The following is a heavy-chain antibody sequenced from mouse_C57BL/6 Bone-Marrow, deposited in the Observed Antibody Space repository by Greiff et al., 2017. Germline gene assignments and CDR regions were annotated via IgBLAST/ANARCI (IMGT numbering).Heavy chain of an antibody. V-gene: IGHV5-9*01. CDR3: ARHGYYSYWYFDV. Sequence: EVMLVESGGGLVKPGGYLKLSCAASGFTFSSYTMSWVRQTPEKRLEWVATISGGGGNTYYPDSVKGRFTISRDNAKNTLYLQMSSLRSEDTALYYCARHGYYSYWYFDVWGTGTTVTVSS. D-gene: IGHD2-3*01. J-gene: IGHJ1*03. CDR1: GFTFSSYT. CDR2: ISGGGGNT.